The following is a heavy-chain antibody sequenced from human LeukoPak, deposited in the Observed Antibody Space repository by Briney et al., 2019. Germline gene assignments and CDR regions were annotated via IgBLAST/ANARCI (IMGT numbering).Heavy chain of an antibody. Sequence: GGSLRLSCAASGFSFSTYWMHWVRQAPGKGLEWVANIKEDGSEKNSVDSVKGRFTISRDNAKTSVYLQMNSLRAEDTAVYYCARESSTVTPDIYYYYGMDVWGQGTTVTVSS. D-gene: IGHD4-17*01. CDR1: GFSFSTYW. CDR2: IKEDGSEK. J-gene: IGHJ6*02. CDR3: ARESSTVTPDIYYYYGMDV. V-gene: IGHV3-7*01.